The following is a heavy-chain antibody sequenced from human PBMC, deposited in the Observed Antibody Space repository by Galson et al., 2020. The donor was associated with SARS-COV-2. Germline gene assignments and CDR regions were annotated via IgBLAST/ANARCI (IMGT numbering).Heavy chain of an antibody. CDR1: GFTFSSYA. J-gene: IGHJ4*02. CDR3: AKENGGAAY. V-gene: IGHV3-23*01. CDR2: ITGSGGRT. Sequence: GGSLRLSCAASGFTFSSYAMSWVRQAPGKGLEWVSAITGSGGRTFYADSVKGRFTISRDNSKSTMFLQMNSLRGEDTAIYYCAKENGGAAYWGQGTLVTVSS. D-gene: IGHD2-21*01.